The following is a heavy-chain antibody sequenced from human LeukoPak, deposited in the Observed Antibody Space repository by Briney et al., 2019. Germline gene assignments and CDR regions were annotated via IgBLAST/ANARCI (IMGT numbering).Heavy chain of an antibody. D-gene: IGHD6-6*01. CDR3: ARENSSSSDWFDP. J-gene: IGHJ5*02. CDR1: GYSISSGYY. V-gene: IGHV4-38-2*02. Sequence: SETLSLTCTVSGYSISSGYYWGWIRQPPGKGLEWIGSIYHSGSTYYNPSLKSRVTISVDTSKNHFSLKLSSVTAADTAVYYCARENSSSSDWFDPWGQGTLVTVSS. CDR2: IYHSGST.